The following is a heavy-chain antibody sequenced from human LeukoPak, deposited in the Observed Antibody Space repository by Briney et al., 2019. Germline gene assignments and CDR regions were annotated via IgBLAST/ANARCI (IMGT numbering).Heavy chain of an antibody. D-gene: IGHD3-3*01. CDR2: ISYDGSNK. CDR1: GFTFSSYA. J-gene: IGHJ4*02. Sequence: PGRSLRLSCAASGFTFSSYAMHWVRQAPGKGPEWVAVISYDGSNKYYADSVKGRFTISRDNSKNTLYLQMNSLRAEDTAVYYCARDSTQFWSGYYGYWGQGTLVTVSS. V-gene: IGHV3-30*04. CDR3: ARDSTQFWSGYYGY.